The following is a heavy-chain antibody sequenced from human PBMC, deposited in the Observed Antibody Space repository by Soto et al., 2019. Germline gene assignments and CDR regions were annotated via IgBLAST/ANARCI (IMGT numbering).Heavy chain of an antibody. CDR1: GYRFRFYG. CDR2: ISAHSGHT. V-gene: IGHV1-18*04. Sequence: APVKVSCKGSGYRFRFYGIYWVRQAPGQGIEGLGWISAHSGHTKYQQRLQGRVSLTNDTSTSTAYMQLRRLTSDEKAVYYCARFYEVVHCPPVSFHSCCPGTLVTRFS. D-gene: IGHD3-16*01. CDR3: ARFYEVVHCPPVSFHS. J-gene: IGHJ5*01.